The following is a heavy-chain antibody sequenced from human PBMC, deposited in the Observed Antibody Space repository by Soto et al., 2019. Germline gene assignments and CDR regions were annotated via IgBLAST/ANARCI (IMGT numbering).Heavy chain of an antibody. CDR1: GGTFSSYA. D-gene: IGHD2-15*01. Sequence: SVKVSCRASGGTFSSYAISWVRQAPGQGLEWMGLIIPIFGTANYAQKFQGGVTITADESTSTAYMELSSLRSEDTAVYYCARDFGPVVNRGYFYXWGQGTLVTVSX. J-gene: IGHJ4*02. CDR3: ARDFGPVVNRGYFYX. CDR2: IIPIFGTA. V-gene: IGHV1-69*01.